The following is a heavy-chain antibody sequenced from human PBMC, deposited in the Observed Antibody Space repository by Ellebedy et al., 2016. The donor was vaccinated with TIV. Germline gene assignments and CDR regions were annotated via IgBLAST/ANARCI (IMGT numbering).Heavy chain of an antibody. J-gene: IGHJ4*02. V-gene: IGHV3-23*01. CDR1: GFPLGNYA. CDR2: ISGSGDSI. CDR3: VTRPLTMIVLAEYFFDY. D-gene: IGHD3-22*01. Sequence: GGSLRLSCAASGFPLGNYAMSWVRQAPGKGLEWVSTISGSGDSIYYADSVRGRFTISRDNSKNTLFLHMDSLRAEDTAVYYCVTRPLTMIVLAEYFFDYWGQGTLVTVSS.